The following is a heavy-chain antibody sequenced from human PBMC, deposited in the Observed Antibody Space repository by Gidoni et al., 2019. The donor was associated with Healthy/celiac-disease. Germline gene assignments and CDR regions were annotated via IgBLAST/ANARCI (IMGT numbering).Heavy chain of an antibody. D-gene: IGHD3-22*01. CDR3: ARDDPVVVVITGIDY. CDR1: GYTFTSYG. CDR2: ISAYNGNT. Sequence: QVQLVQSGAEVKKPGASVKVSCKASGYTFTSYGISWVRQAPGQGLDWMGWISAYNGNTTYAQKLQGRVTMTTDTSTSTAYMELRSLRSDDTAVYYCARDDPVVVVITGIDYWGQGTLVTVSS. J-gene: IGHJ4*02. V-gene: IGHV1-18*01.